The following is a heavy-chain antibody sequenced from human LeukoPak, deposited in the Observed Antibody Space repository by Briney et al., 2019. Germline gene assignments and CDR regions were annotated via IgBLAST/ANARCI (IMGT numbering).Heavy chain of an antibody. CDR2: INHSGST. D-gene: IGHD5-24*01. Sequence: SETLSLTCAVYGGSFSGYYWSWIRQPPGKGLEWIGEINHSGSTNYNPSLKSRVTMSVDTSKNQFSLKLSSVTAADTAVYYCARDGWLQPFDYWGQGTLVTVSS. V-gene: IGHV4-34*01. CDR3: ARDGWLQPFDY. J-gene: IGHJ4*02. CDR1: GGSFSGYY.